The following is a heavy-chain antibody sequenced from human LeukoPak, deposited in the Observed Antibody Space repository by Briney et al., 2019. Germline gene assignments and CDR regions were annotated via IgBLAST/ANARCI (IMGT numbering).Heavy chain of an antibody. J-gene: IGHJ4*02. D-gene: IGHD6-19*01. V-gene: IGHV3-23*01. CDR3: AKAMAGSTYYFDS. CDR1: GFTFSRYA. Sequence: GGSLRLSCAASGFTFSRYAMNWVRQAPGKGLEWVSGISATGGSTYYADSVKGRFTISRDTSKNTLYLQKSSLRGEDTALYYCAKAMAGSTYYFDSWGQGTLVTVSS. CDR2: ISATGGST.